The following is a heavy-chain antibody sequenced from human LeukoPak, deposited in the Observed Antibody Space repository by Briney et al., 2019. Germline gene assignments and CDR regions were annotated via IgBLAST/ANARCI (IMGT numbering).Heavy chain of an antibody. CDR1: GYTFTSYY. CDR2: INPSGGST. J-gene: IGHJ6*02. D-gene: IGHD3-3*01. Sequence: ASVKVSCKASGYTFTSYYMHWVRQAPGQGLEWMGIINPSGGSTSYAQKFQGRVTMTRDTSTSTVYMELSSLRSDDTAVYYCARDRVPPEVLRFLEWSRPYGMDVWGQGTTVTVSS. CDR3: ARDRVPPEVLRFLEWSRPYGMDV. V-gene: IGHV1-46*01.